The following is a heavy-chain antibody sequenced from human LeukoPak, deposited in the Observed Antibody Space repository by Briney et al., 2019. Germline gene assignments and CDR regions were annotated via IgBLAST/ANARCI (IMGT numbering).Heavy chain of an antibody. CDR1: GFTFSDYY. CDR3: AREISGERTYYFDY. J-gene: IGHJ4*02. D-gene: IGHD1-26*01. Sequence: GGSLRLSCAASGFTFSDYYMSWISQAQGKGLEWVSYISSSGSTIYYADSVKGRFTISRDNAKNSLYLQMNSLRAEDTAVYYCAREISGERTYYFDYWGQGTLVTVSS. V-gene: IGHV3-11*01. CDR2: ISSSGSTI.